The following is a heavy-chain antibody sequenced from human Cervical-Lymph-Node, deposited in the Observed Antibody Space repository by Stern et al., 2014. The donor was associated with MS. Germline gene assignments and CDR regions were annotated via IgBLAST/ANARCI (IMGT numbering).Heavy chain of an antibody. CDR3: APWGTTVTFRTFDF. V-gene: IGHV4-59*01. CDR1: GDSISDYY. J-gene: IGHJ4*02. CDR2: IYYGST. Sequence: QLQLQESGPGLVKPSETLSLTCAVSGDSISDYYWNWIRQPPGKGLEWIGYIYYGSTNYNPSLRSRATLSVDTSKNQFSLKLTSVTPADTAIYYCAPWGTTVTFRTFDFWGQGILVTVSS. D-gene: IGHD4-17*01.